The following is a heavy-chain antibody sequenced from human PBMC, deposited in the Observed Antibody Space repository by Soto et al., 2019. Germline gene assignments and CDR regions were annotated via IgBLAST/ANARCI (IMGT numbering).Heavy chain of an antibody. CDR2: ISWNSGSI. V-gene: IGHV3-9*01. Sequence: GGSLRLSCAASGFTFDDYAMHWVRQAPGKGLEWVSGISWNSGSIGYADSVKGRFTISRDNAKNSLYLQMNSLRAEDTALYYCAKGDEEWLAHFDYWGQGTLVTVSS. J-gene: IGHJ4*02. CDR3: AKGDEEWLAHFDY. CDR1: GFTFDDYA. D-gene: IGHD6-19*01.